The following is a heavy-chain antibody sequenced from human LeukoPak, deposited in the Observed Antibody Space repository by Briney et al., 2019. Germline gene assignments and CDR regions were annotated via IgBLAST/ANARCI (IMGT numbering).Heavy chain of an antibody. CDR3: ARDFCSSEACPFRDDAFDI. D-gene: IGHD2-2*01. J-gene: IGHJ3*02. V-gene: IGHV3-53*01. CDR1: GGSFSGYY. CDR2: IYSDGST. Sequence: ETLSLTCAVYGGSFSGYYWSWVRQAPGKGLEWVSIIYSDGSTYYADSVKGRFTISRDNFKNTLYFDMNSLRVEDTAVYYCARDFCSSEACPFRDDAFDIWGQGTKVTVSS.